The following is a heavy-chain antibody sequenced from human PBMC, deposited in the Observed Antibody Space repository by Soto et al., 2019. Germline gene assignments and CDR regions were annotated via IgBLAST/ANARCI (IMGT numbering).Heavy chain of an antibody. D-gene: IGHD1-26*01. CDR3: AIFVFKEEEGIRATVQVSAFLLNRSSDL. Sequence: KRLEWVSYISSGSSTIYYADSVEGRFTISRDNAKNALYLQTNSLRAEDTAVYYCAIFVFKEEEGIRATVQVSAFLLNRSSDL. J-gene: IGHJ2*01. V-gene: IGHV3-48*01. CDR2: ISSGSSTI.